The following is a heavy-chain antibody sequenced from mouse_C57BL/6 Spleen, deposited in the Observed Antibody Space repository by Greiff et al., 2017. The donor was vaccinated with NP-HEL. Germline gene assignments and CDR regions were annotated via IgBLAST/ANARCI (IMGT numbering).Heavy chain of an antibody. Sequence: QVQLQQPGAELVRPGSSVKLSCKASGYTFTSYWMHWVKQRPIQGLEWIGNIDPSDSETHYNQKFKDKATLTVDKSSSTAYMQLSSLTSEDSAVYYCARWNLDYYGSSSWYFDVWGTGTTVTVSS. V-gene: IGHV1-52*01. D-gene: IGHD1-1*01. CDR1: GYTFTSYW. CDR3: ARWNLDYYGSSSWYFDV. J-gene: IGHJ1*03. CDR2: IDPSDSET.